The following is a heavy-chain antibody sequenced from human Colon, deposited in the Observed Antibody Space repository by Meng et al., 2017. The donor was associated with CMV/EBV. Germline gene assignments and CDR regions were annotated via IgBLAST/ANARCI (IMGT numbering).Heavy chain of an antibody. CDR1: GYTFTAYY. J-gene: IGHJ4*02. D-gene: IGHD6-13*01. CDR3: AREVEGSRSRYIDY. V-gene: IGHV1-2*06. CDR2: INPNTGDT. Sequence: ASGYTFTAYYRHGVRQAPGQGLEWIGRINPNTGDTNYPQKFQGRVTMTRDTSINTVYMELTRLRSDDTAVYSCAREVEGSRSRYIDYWGQGTLVTVSS.